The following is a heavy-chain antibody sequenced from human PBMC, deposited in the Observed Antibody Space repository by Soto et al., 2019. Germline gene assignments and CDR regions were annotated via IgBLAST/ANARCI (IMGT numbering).Heavy chain of an antibody. Sequence: QVQLVESGGGVVQPGRSLRLSCAASGFTFSSYAMHWVRQAPGKGLEWVAVISYDGSKQYYEDSVKGRFTISRDNSKNSLYLQMSSLRSEDTAVYYCAILTSGSYFLDAFDIGGHGTIVSGSS. CDR3: AILTSGSYFLDAFDI. CDR2: ISYDGSKQ. CDR1: GFTFSSYA. D-gene: IGHD1-26*01. V-gene: IGHV3-30-3*01. J-gene: IGHJ3*02.